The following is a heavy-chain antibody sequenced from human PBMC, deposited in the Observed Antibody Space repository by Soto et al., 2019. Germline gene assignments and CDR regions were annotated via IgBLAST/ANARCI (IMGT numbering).Heavy chain of an antibody. V-gene: IGHV1-18*01. D-gene: IGHD6-19*01. J-gene: IGHJ4*02. CDR2: ISAYNGNT. Sequence: ASVKVSCKTSGYTFSNYGITWERQASGQGLEWMGWISAYNGNTNCAQKLQGRVTMTTDTSTSTVYMEMRSLRSDDTAVYYCARVGSGWDWDYWSQGTLVTVS. CDR3: ARVGSGWDWDY. CDR1: GYTFSNYG.